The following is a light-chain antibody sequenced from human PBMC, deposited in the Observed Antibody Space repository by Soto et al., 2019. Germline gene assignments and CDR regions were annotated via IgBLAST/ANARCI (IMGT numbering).Light chain of an antibody. CDR1: QSVNTY. CDR3: QQTYSLPMT. J-gene: IGKJ1*01. CDR2: GAS. Sequence: DIQMTQSPSSLSASVGDRVTITCRASQSVNTYLHWFQQKPGRAPKLLIYGASGLLSGVPSRFSGSGSGTDFTLTISSLQPEDSAIYHCQQTYSLPMTFGQGTKVDIK. V-gene: IGKV1-39*01.